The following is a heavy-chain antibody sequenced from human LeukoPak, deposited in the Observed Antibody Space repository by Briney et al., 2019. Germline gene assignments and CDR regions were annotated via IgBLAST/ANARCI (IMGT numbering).Heavy chain of an antibody. J-gene: IGHJ4*02. CDR2: IYPGDSDT. V-gene: IGHV5-51*01. CDR3: ARQGGYEIDY. D-gene: IGHD5-12*01. Sequence: GESLKISCKGSAYTFITYWIGWLRQMPGKNLEWMVIIYPGDSDTRYSPSFQGQVSISADKSIGSPYLKWISLKASDTAMYYCARQGGYEIDYWGQGTLVTVSS. CDR1: AYTFITYW.